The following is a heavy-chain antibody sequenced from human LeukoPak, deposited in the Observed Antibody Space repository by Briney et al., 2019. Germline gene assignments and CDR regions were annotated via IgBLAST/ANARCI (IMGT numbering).Heavy chain of an antibody. CDR1: GYTFSSYA. D-gene: IGHD6-13*01. Sequence: ASVKVSCKASGYTFSSYAMHWVRQAPGQRLEWMGWINAGNGNTKYSQKFQGRVTITRDTSASTAYMELSSLRSEDTAVYYCARVLYSSNFDAFDIWGQGTMVTVSS. CDR2: INAGNGNT. CDR3: ARVLYSSNFDAFDI. J-gene: IGHJ3*02. V-gene: IGHV1-3*01.